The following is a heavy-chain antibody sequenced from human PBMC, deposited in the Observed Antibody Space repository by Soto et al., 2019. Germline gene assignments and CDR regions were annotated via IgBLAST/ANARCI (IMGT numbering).Heavy chain of an antibody. V-gene: IGHV3-23*01. CDR1: GFTFGSYA. J-gene: IGHJ5*02. D-gene: IGHD6-13*01. CDR2: ISGSGGST. CDR3: AKGIAAAGRDFNWFDP. Sequence: PRGALRLSCAASGFTFGSYAMSWVRQAPGKGLEWVSAISGSGGSTYYADSVKGRFTISRDNSKNTLYLQMNSLRAEDTAVYYCAKGIAAAGRDFNWFDPCGQEALVTVSS.